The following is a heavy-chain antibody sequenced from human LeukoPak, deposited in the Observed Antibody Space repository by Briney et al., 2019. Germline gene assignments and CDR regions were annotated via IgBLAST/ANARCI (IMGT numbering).Heavy chain of an antibody. CDR2: IGTAGDT. J-gene: IGHJ3*02. CDR3: TFSSFGDYVGFDAFDI. CDR1: GFTFSSYD. V-gene: IGHV3-13*04. D-gene: IGHD4-17*01. Sequence: GGSLRLSCAASGFTFSSYDMHWVRQATGKGLEWVSAIGTAGDTYYPGSVKGRFTISRDNAKNTLYLQMNSLRVEDTAVYYCTFSSFGDYVGFDAFDIWGQGTMVTVSS.